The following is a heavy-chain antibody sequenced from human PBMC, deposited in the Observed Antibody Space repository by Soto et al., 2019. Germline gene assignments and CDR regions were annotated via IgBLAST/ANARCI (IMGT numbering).Heavy chain of an antibody. V-gene: IGHV4-59*08. Sequence: QVQLQESGPGLVKPSETLSLTCTVSGGSISSYYWSWIRQPPGKGLEWIGYIYYSGRTNYNPSLKSRVTISVDTSKNQFSLKLSSVTAAYTAVYYCAKQSALVLEMDVWGKGTTVTVSS. CDR1: GGSISSYY. J-gene: IGHJ6*04. D-gene: IGHD2-8*02. CDR2: IYYSGRT. CDR3: AKQSALVLEMDV.